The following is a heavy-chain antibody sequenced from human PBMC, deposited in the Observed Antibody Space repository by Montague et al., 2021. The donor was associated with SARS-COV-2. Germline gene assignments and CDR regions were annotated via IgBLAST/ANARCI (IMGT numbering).Heavy chain of an antibody. Sequence: CAISGDSVSSKSVAWDWIRQSPSRVLEWLGRTYYRSKWDSDYAESVKRRLVITPDTSKNQVSLQLNSVIPEDTAVYFCASSGITLTGLDAFDIWGQGTMVTVSS. D-gene: IGHD3-9*01. CDR2: TYYRSKWDS. J-gene: IGHJ3*02. CDR3: ASSGITLTGLDAFDI. V-gene: IGHV6-1*01. CDR1: GDSVSSKSVA.